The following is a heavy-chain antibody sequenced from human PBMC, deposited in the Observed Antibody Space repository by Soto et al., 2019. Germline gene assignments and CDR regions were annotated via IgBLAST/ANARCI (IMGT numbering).Heavy chain of an antibody. CDR3: ARRGYCTNGVCFGY. CDR2: IIPIFGTA. Sequence: QVELVQSGAEVKKPGSSVKVSCKASGGTFSSYAISWVRQAPGQGLEWMGGIIPIFGTANYAQKFQGRVRITADESTSTAYMELSSLRSEETAVYYCARRGYCTNGVCFGYWGQGALVTVSS. CDR1: GGTFSSYA. J-gene: IGHJ4*02. V-gene: IGHV1-69*01. D-gene: IGHD2-8*01.